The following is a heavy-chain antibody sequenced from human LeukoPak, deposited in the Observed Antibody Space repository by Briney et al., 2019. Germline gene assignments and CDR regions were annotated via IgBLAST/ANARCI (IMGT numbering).Heavy chain of an antibody. Sequence: GESLKISCKGSGYSFTSYWIGWVRQMPGKGLEWMGIIYPGDSDTRYSPSFQGQVTISADKSISTAYLQWSSLKASDTAMYYCARHRGDYDFWSGSFRDKNWFDPWGQGTLVTVSS. CDR1: GYSFTSYW. J-gene: IGHJ5*02. D-gene: IGHD3-3*01. CDR2: IYPGDSDT. CDR3: ARHRGDYDFWSGSFRDKNWFDP. V-gene: IGHV5-51*01.